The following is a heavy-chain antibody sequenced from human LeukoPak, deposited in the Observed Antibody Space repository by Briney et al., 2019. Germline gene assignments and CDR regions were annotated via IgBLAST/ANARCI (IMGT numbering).Heavy chain of an antibody. V-gene: IGHV4-39*07. D-gene: IGHD5-18*01. CDR2: IYYSGST. J-gene: IGHJ4*02. CDR1: GGSISSRPYY. CDR3: ARVDTPGY. Sequence: PSETLSLTCTVSGGSISSRPYYWGWVRQPPGKGLEWIGSIYYSGSTNYNPSLKSRVTISVDTSKNQFSLKLSSVTAADTAVYYCARVDTPGYWGQGTLVTVSS.